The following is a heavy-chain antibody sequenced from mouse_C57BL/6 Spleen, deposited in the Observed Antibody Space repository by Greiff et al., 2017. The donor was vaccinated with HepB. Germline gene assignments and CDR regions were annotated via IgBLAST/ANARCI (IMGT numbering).Heavy chain of an antibody. J-gene: IGHJ2*01. Sequence: QVQLQQSGAELVKPGASVKLSCKASGYTFTSYWMHWVKQRPGQGLEWIGMIHPNSGSTNYNEKFKSKATLTVDKSSSTAYMQLSSLTSEDSAVYYCARGGYYYGSSYVDYWGQGTTLTVSS. V-gene: IGHV1-64*01. CDR3: ARGGYYYGSSYVDY. D-gene: IGHD1-1*01. CDR1: GYTFTSYW. CDR2: IHPNSGST.